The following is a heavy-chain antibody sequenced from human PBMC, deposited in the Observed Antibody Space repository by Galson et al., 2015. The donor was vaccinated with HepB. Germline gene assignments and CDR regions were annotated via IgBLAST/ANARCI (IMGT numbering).Heavy chain of an antibody. Sequence: SLRLSCAASGFTFSRYSMNWVRQAPGKGLEWVSSISSSSGYIYYADSVKGRFTISRDNAKNSLYLQMNSLSAEDTAVYYCARDNKEYCTSTSCYTTEYFQHWGQGTLVTVSS. CDR2: ISSSSGYI. D-gene: IGHD2-2*02. CDR3: ARDNKEYCTSTSCYTTEYFQH. V-gene: IGHV3-21*01. CDR1: GFTFSRYS. J-gene: IGHJ1*01.